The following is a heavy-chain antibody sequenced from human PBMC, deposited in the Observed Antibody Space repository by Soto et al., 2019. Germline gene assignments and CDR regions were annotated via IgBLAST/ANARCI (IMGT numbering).Heavy chain of an antibody. Sequence: SVKVSCKASGGTFSSYAISWVRQAPGQGLEWMGGIIPIFGTANYAQKFQGRVTITADESTSTAYMELSSLRSEDTAVYYCARXLRADTAAGVYYYGMDVWGQGTTVTVSS. D-gene: IGHD2-8*01. V-gene: IGHV1-69*13. J-gene: IGHJ6*02. CDR2: IIPIFGTA. CDR3: ARXLRADTAAGVYYYGMDV. CDR1: GGTFSSYA.